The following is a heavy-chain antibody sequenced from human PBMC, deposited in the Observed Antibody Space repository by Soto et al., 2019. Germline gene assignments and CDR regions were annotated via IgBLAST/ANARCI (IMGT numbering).Heavy chain of an antibody. CDR3: ARSSGSPYYYYGMDV. CDR2: MNPNSGNT. V-gene: IGHV1-8*01. Sequence: QVQLVXXXAEVKKPGASVKVSCKASGYTFTSYDINWVRQATGXXLXXMGWMNPNSGNTGYAQKYQGRVTMTRNTSISTAYMELSSLRSEDTAVYYCARSSGSPYYYYGMDVWGQGTTVTVSS. D-gene: IGHD3-10*01. CDR1: GYTFTSYD. J-gene: IGHJ6*02.